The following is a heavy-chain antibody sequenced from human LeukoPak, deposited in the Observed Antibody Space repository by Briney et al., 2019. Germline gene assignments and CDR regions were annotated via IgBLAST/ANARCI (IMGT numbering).Heavy chain of an antibody. J-gene: IGHJ5*02. Sequence: GGSLRLSCAASGFTFSSYSTNWVRQAPGKGLEWVSYISTGSTTIYYADSVKGRFTISRDNAKNSLYLQMNSLRAEDTAVYYCARDRSVRGVILKFDPWGQGTLVTVSS. V-gene: IGHV3-48*01. CDR1: GFTFSSYS. CDR2: ISTGSTTI. CDR3: ARDRSVRGVILKFDP. D-gene: IGHD3-10*01.